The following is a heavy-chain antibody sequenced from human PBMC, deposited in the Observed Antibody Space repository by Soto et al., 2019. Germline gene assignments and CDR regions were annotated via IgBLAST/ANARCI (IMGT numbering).Heavy chain of an antibody. CDR3: ARDGDRGGDRDY. CDR1: GFTFSNYW. CDR2: IKRDGSSI. Sequence: EVQLVESGGGLVQPGGSLRLACAASGFTFSNYWMAWVRQAPGKGLVWVSRIKRDGSSISYADSVKGRVTISRDNAKNTLYLQMNSLRAEDTAVYYCARDGDRGGDRDYWGQGTLVTVSS. V-gene: IGHV3-74*01. D-gene: IGHD2-21*01. J-gene: IGHJ4*02.